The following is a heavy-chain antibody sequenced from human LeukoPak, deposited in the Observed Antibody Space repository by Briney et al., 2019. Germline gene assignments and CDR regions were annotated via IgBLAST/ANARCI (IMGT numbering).Heavy chain of an antibody. CDR2: VNHSGGT. J-gene: IGHJ4*02. Sequence: SETLSLTCAVYGGSFSGYYWSGIRQPPGKGLEWIGEVNHSGGTNYNPSLKSRVTISVDTSKNQFSLKLSSVTAADTAVYYCARDLYYGSGTYDYWGQGTLVTVSS. D-gene: IGHD3-10*01. CDR1: GGSFSGYY. V-gene: IGHV4-34*01. CDR3: ARDLYYGSGTYDY.